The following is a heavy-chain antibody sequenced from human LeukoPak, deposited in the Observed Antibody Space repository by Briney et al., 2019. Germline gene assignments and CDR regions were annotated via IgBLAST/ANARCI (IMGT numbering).Heavy chain of an antibody. CDR2: INPSGGST. D-gene: IGHD6-19*01. CDR3: AREFTRLALYFDY. CDR1: GYTFTSYY. V-gene: IGHV1-46*01. Sequence: GASVKVACKASGYTFTSYYMHWVRQAPGQGLEWMGIINPSGGSTSYAQKFQGRVTMTRDTSTSTVYMEVSSLRSEDTAVYYCAREFTRLALYFDYWGQGTLVTVSS. J-gene: IGHJ4*02.